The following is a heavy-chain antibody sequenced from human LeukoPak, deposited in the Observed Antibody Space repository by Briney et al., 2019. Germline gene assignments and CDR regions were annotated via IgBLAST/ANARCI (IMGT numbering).Heavy chain of an antibody. CDR3: AKARIAAAGTGAFDV. CDR1: GFTVSSYG. CDR2: FSATDGSA. D-gene: IGHD6-13*01. V-gene: IGHV3-23*01. Sequence: RGGSLRLSCAASGFTVSSYGTTWVRLAPGKGLEWVSAFSATDGSAQYAESVKGRFTISRDNSKNSLYLQMNSLRDEDTAVYYCAKARIAAAGTGAFDVWGQGTMVTVSS. J-gene: IGHJ3*01.